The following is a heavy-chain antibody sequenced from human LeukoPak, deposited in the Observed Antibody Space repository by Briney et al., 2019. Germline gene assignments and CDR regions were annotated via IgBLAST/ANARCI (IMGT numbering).Heavy chain of an antibody. CDR3: ARGLWFGELDYWFDP. CDR1: GGSISNYY. V-gene: IGHV4-4*07. CDR2: IYTSGST. D-gene: IGHD3-10*01. J-gene: IGHJ5*02. Sequence: SETLSLTCTVSGGSISNYYWSWIRQPVGKGLEWIGRIYTSGSTNYNPSLKSRVTMSVDTSKSQFSLKLSSVTAADTAVYYCARGLWFGELDYWFDPWGQGTLVTVSS.